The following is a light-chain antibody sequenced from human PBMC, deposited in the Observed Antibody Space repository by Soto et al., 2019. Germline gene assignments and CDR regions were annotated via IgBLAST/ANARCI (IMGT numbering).Light chain of an antibody. CDR2: GAS. Sequence: IAMTQSPATLSVSSGERATLSCRARQSGSSNLAWYQQKPGQAPRLLIYGASTRATDMPGRFSGRGAGTDFTLAIRRLEPEDFAVYYCHQFGYSPRTFGQGTKVDIK. J-gene: IGKJ1*01. CDR1: QSGSSN. CDR3: HQFGYSPRT. V-gene: IGKV3-15*01.